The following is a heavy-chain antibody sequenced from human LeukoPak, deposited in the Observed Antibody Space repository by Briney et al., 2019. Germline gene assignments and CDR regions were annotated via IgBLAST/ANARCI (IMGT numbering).Heavy chain of an antibody. J-gene: IGHJ4*02. CDR3: AKLVTHFDY. D-gene: IGHD4-23*01. V-gene: IGHV3-23*01. CDR2: FSASGGST. CDR1: AFTLGNDA. Sequence: PGGSLRLSCAASAFTLGNDALSSVRHPPGNGLEWVSAFSASGGSTFYAASVKGRFTISRDNSKNTLYLQMDSLRAEATAVYYCAKLVTHFDYWGQGTLVTVSS.